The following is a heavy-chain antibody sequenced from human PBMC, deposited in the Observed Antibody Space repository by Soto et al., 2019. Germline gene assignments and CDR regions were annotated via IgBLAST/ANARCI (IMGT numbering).Heavy chain of an antibody. CDR3: VKHQVSLVRGISPFDY. J-gene: IGHJ4*02. CDR2: ISGSGSTI. V-gene: IGHV3-11*01. CDR1: GFTFRDYY. Sequence: GGSLRLSCAASGFTFRDYYMSWIRQAPGKGLEWVSYISGSGSTIYHADSVRGRLTISRDNSKNTVYLQMNSLRAEDTAVYYCVKHQVSLVRGISPFDYWGQGALVTVSS. D-gene: IGHD3-10*01.